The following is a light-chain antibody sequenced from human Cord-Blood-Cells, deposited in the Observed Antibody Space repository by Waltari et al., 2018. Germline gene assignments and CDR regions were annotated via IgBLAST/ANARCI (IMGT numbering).Light chain of an antibody. CDR2: EVS. V-gene: IGLV2-8*01. J-gene: IGLJ2*01. CDR3: SSYAGSNNVV. Sequence: QSALTQPPPASGSPGPSVTLSWPGTSHYVGGYNHVSWYQTHPGKAPKLMSYEVSKRPSGVPDRFSGSKSGNTASLTVSGLQAEDEADYYCSSYAGSNNVVFGGGTKLTVL. CDR1: SHYVGGYNH.